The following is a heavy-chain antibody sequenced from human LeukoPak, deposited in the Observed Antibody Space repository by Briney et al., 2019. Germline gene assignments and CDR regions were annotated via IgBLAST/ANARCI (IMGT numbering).Heavy chain of an antibody. D-gene: IGHD3-22*01. CDR1: GFTFSSYA. V-gene: IGHV3-23*01. J-gene: IGHJ6*02. CDR3: AKDHPHSRGYYDLYGMDV. Sequence: GGSLRLSCAASGFTFSSYAMSWVRQAPGKGLEWVSAISGSGGSTYYADSVKGRFTISKDNSKNTLYLQMNSLRAEDTAVYYCAKDHPHSRGYYDLYGMDVWGQGTTVTVSS. CDR2: ISGSGGST.